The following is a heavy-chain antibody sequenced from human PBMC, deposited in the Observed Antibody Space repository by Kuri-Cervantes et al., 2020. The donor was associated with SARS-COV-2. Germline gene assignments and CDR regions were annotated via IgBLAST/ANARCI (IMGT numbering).Heavy chain of an antibody. D-gene: IGHD6-19*01. CDR2: IIPMFDSL. CDR3: GSTIAVAGFGVYYHLDV. J-gene: IGHJ6*03. CDR1: GGTLRNYA. Sequence: SVKVSCKASGGTLRNYAISWVRQAPGQGLEWMGGIIPMFDSLNYAQKFQGRVTLTTDESTSTAYMELSSLTSEDTAVYYCGSTIAVAGFGVYYHLDVWGKGTTVTVSS. V-gene: IGHV1-69*05.